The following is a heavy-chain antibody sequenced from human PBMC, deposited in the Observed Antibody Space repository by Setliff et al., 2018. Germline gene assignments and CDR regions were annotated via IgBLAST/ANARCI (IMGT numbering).Heavy chain of an antibody. V-gene: IGHV4-39*07. Sequence: SETLSLTCTVSGASITTSNSYWGWIRQPPGKGLEWIAHIYTSGSTNYNPSLKSRVTISVDTSKNQFSLKLSSVTAADTAVYYCARDQEQWLVKHYYYYMDVWG. CDR2: IYTSGST. CDR1: GASITTSNSY. D-gene: IGHD6-19*01. J-gene: IGHJ6*03. CDR3: ARDQEQWLVKHYYYYMDV.